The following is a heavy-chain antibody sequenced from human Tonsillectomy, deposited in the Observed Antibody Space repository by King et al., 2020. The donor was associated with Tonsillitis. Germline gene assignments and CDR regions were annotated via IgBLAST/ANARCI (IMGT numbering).Heavy chain of an antibody. D-gene: IGHD6-19*01. CDR3: AKEQGDGAVTGYYSFGLDV. CDR1: GFTFRNYA. J-gene: IGHJ6*02. Sequence: VQLVESGGGLVQPGGSLRLSCAASGFTFRNYAMSWVRQAPGKGLEWVSGISGSGSNTYYADFMEGRFTVSRDNSKSTLYLQMDGLRAEDTAVYFCAKEQGDGAVTGYYSFGLDVWGQGTTVTVSS. CDR2: ISGSGSNT. V-gene: IGHV3-23*04.